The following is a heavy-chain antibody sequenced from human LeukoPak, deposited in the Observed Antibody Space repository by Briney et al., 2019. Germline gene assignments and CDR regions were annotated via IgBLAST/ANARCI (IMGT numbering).Heavy chain of an antibody. Sequence: ASVTVSCKASGYTFTDYFMHWVRQAPGRGLEWMGWIKPNSGATNYAHQFQGRVTMTRDRSISTMFMELSRLTSDDTALYYCARDLGLHCTSISCLSDYWGQGTLVTVSS. J-gene: IGHJ4*02. V-gene: IGHV1-2*07. CDR2: IKPNSGAT. CDR3: ARDLGLHCTSISCLSDY. D-gene: IGHD2-2*01. CDR1: GYTFTDYF.